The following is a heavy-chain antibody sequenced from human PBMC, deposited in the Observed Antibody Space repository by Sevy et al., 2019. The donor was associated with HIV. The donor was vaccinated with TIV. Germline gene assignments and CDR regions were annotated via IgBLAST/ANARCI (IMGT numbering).Heavy chain of an antibody. CDR2: IKTDGSNR. CDR1: GFTFSNYW. Sequence: GGSLRLSCVASGFTFSNYWMHWVRQAPGKGLVWVSRIKTDGSNRDSADSVKGRFFISRDNAKNLLYLQMNSLRAEDTAVYYCAREGDTVLVPTAVDAFDFWGQGTMVTVSS. CDR3: AREGDTVLVPTAVDAFDF. J-gene: IGHJ3*01. D-gene: IGHD2-2*01. V-gene: IGHV3-74*01.